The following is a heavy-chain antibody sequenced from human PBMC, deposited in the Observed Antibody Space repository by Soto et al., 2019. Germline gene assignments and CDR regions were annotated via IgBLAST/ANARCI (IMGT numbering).Heavy chain of an antibody. J-gene: IGHJ4*02. CDR2: ISSNGNVA. CDR1: GFTFRNFA. D-gene: IGHD2-8*02. CDR3: VKEKSIALTGGLDY. Sequence: GGSLRLSCSGSGFTFRNFAMHWVRQAPGKGLQYVSGISSNGNVADYADSVKGRFTISRDNSKNTVYLQLSSLSGNDTAVYFCVKEKSIALTGGLDYWGQGTLVTVYS. V-gene: IGHV3-64D*06.